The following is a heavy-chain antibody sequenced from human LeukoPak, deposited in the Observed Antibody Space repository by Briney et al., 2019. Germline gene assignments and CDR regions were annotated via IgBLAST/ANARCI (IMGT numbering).Heavy chain of an antibody. CDR2: INPNSGGT. Sequence: ASVKVSCKASGYTFPAYYMHWVRQAPGQGLEWMGWINPNSGGTNYAQKFQGRVTMTRDTSISTAYMELSRLRSDDTAMYYCARDKLGLGELSLYDQWGQGTLVTVFS. D-gene: IGHD3-16*02. CDR3: ARDKLGLGELSLYDQ. V-gene: IGHV1-2*02. CDR1: GYTFPAYY. J-gene: IGHJ5*02.